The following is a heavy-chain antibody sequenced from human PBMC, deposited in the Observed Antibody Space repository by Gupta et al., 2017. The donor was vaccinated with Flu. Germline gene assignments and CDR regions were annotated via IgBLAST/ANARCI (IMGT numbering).Heavy chain of an antibody. CDR2: IYYSGST. V-gene: IGHV4-39*01. CDR3: CRNPYIVGGNYFYYYMDV. CDR1: GASISNKIYY. D-gene: IGHD2-15*01. Sequence: QLQLQESGPGLVKPSETLSLTCTVSGASISNKIYYWGWIRQPPGKGLEWIGSIYYSGSTYYNPALKSRVNLSVDKSKNQFSPKVRSWAGGGTGGYYLCRNPYIVGGNYFYYYMDVWGKGTTVTV. J-gene: IGHJ6*03.